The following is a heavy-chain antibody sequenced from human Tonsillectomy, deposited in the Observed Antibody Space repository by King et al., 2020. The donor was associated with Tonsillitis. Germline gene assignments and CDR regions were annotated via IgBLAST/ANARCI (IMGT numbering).Heavy chain of an antibody. V-gene: IGHV1-8*01. CDR1: GYTFSNYD. Sequence: QLVQSGAEVKKPGASVKVSCKTSGYTFSNYDLNWVRQAPGQGLEWMGWVNPNSGNTAYAQKFQGRVTMSRDTSISTVYMALSSLRSEDTAVYYCARGEVSGFDYWGQGTLVTVSS. J-gene: IGHJ4*02. CDR3: ARGEVSGFDY. D-gene: IGHD5/OR15-5a*01. CDR2: VNPNSGNT.